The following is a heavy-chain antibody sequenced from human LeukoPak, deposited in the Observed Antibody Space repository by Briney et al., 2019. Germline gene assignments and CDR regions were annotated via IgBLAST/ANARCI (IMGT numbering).Heavy chain of an antibody. CDR3: ARDCRYSGSYHGPFDY. CDR2: ISSSGSTI. D-gene: IGHD1-26*01. CDR1: GFTFSSYE. J-gene: IGHJ4*02. Sequence: PGGSLRLSCAASGFTFSSYEMNGVRQAPGKGLEWVSYISSSGSTIYYADSVKGRFTISRDNAKNSLYLQMNSLRAEDTAVYYCARDCRYSGSYHGPFDYWGQGTLVTVSS. V-gene: IGHV3-48*03.